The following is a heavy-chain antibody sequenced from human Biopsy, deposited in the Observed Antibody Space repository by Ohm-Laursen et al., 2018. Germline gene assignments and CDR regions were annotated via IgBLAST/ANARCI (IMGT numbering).Heavy chain of an antibody. J-gene: IGHJ5*02. D-gene: IGHD3-22*01. CDR2: INAKTGDT. CDR3: TRGGYYYDSLAYYYWFDP. V-gene: IGHV1-2*02. CDR1: GYTFTGYH. Sequence: SSVKVSCKASGYTFTGYHVHWARQAPGQGLEWMGWINAKTGDTNYAQKFQGRVIMTRDTSISTAYVDLSSLRSDDTAVYYCTRGGYYYDSLAYYYWFDPWGQGTLVTVSS.